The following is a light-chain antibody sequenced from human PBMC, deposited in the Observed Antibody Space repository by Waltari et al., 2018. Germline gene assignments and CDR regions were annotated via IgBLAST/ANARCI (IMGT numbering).Light chain of an antibody. J-gene: IGLJ2*01. CDR3: NSRDSSGNHVV. V-gene: IGLV3-19*01. CDR2: GKN. CDR1: SLRSYY. Sequence: SELTQDPAVSVALGQTVRITCQGDSLRSYYAGWFQQKPGQAPVLVIYGKNNRPSGIPDRFSGSSSGNTASLTITGAQAEDEADYYCNSRDSSGNHVVFGGGTKLTVL.